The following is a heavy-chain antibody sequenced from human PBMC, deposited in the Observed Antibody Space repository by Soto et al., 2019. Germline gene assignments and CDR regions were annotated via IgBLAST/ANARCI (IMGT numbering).Heavy chain of an antibody. CDR1: GGTFSSYT. D-gene: IGHD2-15*01. J-gene: IGHJ5*02. Sequence: QVQLVQPGAEVKKPGSSVKVSCKASGGTFSSYTISWVRQAPGQGLEWMGRIIPILGIANYAQKFQGRVTITADKSTSTAYMELSSLRSEDTAVYYCARGHCSGGSCYSKYWFDPWGQGTLVTVSS. CDR2: IIPILGIA. CDR3: ARGHCSGGSCYSKYWFDP. V-gene: IGHV1-69*02.